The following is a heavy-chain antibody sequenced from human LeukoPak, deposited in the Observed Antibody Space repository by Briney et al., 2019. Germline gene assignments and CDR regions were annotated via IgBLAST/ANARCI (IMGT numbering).Heavy chain of an antibody. D-gene: IGHD3-10*01. V-gene: IGHV4-34*01. CDR2: INHSGST. CDR3: ARARYYGSGSYLY. J-gene: IGHJ4*02. CDR1: GGSFSGYH. Sequence: SETLSLTCAVYGGSFSGYHWSWIRQPPGKGLEWIGEINHSGSTNYNPSLKSRVTISVDTSKNQFSLKLSSVTAADTAVYYCARARYYGSGSYLYWGQGTLVTVSS.